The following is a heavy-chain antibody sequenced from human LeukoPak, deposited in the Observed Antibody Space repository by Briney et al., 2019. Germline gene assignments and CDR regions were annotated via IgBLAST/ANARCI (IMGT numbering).Heavy chain of an antibody. D-gene: IGHD6-13*01. CDR1: GYTFTGYY. J-gene: IGHJ4*02. V-gene: IGHV1-46*01. Sequence: ASVKVSCKASGYTFTGYYMHCVRQAPGQGLEWLGIINPSGGSTSYAQKFQGRVTMTRDMSTSTVYMELSSLRSEDTAVYYCARVRDSSSWYGGVDYWGQGRLVTVSS. CDR2: INPSGGST. CDR3: ARVRDSSSWYGGVDY.